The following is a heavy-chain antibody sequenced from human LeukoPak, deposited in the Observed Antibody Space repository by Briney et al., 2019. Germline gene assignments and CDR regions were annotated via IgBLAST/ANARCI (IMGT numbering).Heavy chain of an antibody. J-gene: IGHJ4*02. Sequence: SETLSLTCAVSGGSISSGGYSWSWIRQPPGKGLEWIGYIYHSGSTYYNPSLKGRVTISVDRSKNQFSLKLSSVTAADTAVYYCARDDSEIIDYWGQGTLVTVSS. V-gene: IGHV4-30-2*01. D-gene: IGHD5-24*01. CDR2: IYHSGST. CDR3: ARDDSEIIDY. CDR1: GGSISSGGYS.